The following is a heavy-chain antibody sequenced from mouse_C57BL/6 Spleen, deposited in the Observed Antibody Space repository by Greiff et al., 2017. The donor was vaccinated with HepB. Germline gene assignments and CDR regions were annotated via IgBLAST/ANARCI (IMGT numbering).Heavy chain of an antibody. D-gene: IGHD1-1*01. CDR1: GYSFTDYN. CDR2: INPNYGTT. V-gene: IGHV1-39*01. J-gene: IGHJ3*01. Sequence: EVQLQQSGPELVKPGASVKISCKASGYSFTDYNMNWVKQSNGKSLEWIGVINPNYGTTSYNQKFKGKATLTVDQSSSTAYMQLNSLTSEDSAVYYCARPSFITTVVAPFAYWGQGTLVTVSA. CDR3: ARPSFITTVVAPFAY.